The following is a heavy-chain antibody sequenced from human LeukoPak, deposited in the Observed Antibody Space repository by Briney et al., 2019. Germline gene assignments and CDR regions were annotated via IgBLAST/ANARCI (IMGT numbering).Heavy chain of an antibody. CDR3: ASATGDCSGGSCYGDAFDI. CDR1: GFTFSSYS. D-gene: IGHD2-15*01. J-gene: IGHJ3*02. V-gene: IGHV3-21*01. CDR2: ISSSSSYI. Sequence: GGSLRLSCAASGFTFSSYSMNWVRQAPGKGLEWVSSISSSSSYIYYADSVKGRFTTSRDNAKNSLYLQMNSLRAEDTAVYYCASATGDCSGGSCYGDAFDIWGQGTMVTVSS.